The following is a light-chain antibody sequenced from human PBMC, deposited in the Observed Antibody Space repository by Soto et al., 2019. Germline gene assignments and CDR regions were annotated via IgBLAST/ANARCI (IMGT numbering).Light chain of an antibody. CDR2: DAS. J-gene: IGKJ1*01. CDR1: QSVSSSY. V-gene: IGKV3D-20*02. CDR3: QQYNNWPPWT. Sequence: ESVLTQSPVTLSLSPGERATLSCRASQSVSSSYLAWYQQKPGQAPRLLISDASTRATGIPARFSGSGSGTDFTLTISSLEPEDFAVYYCQQYNNWPPWTFGQGTKVDIK.